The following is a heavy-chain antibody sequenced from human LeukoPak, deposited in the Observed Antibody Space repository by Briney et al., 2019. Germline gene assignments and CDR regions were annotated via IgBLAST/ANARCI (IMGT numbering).Heavy chain of an antibody. CDR3: ARVLQPGGC. D-gene: IGHD3-10*01. V-gene: IGHV3-48*01. J-gene: IGHJ4*02. CDR2: ISSSSSTI. Sequence: GGSLRLSCAASGFNFSGYSMNWVRQAPGKGLEWISYISSSSSTIYYADSVKGRFTISRDNAKNSLYLQLNTLRAEDTAVYYCARVLQPGGCWGQGTLVTVSS. CDR1: GFNFSGYS.